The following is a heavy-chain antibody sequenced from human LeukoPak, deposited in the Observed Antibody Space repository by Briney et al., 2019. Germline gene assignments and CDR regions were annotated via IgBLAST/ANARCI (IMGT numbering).Heavy chain of an antibody. Sequence: GGSLRLSCAASGFTFSNFAMSWVRQTPGTGLAWLSAISPDGNFIYYADSVKGRFTTSRDNSKNTLYLQMTSLRVEDTAVYFCVSQRDHRVAVAGSFDNWGQGTLISVSP. CDR3: VSQRDHRVAVAGSFDN. V-gene: IGHV3-23*01. CDR2: ISPDGNFI. J-gene: IGHJ4*02. D-gene: IGHD6-19*01. CDR1: GFTFSNFA.